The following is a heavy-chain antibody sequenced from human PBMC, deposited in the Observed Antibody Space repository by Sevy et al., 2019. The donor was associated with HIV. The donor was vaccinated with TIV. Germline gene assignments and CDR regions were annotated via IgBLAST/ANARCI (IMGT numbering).Heavy chain of an antibody. CDR3: ARLSSSKNRYYYYGMDV. J-gene: IGHJ6*02. Sequence: ASVKVSCKASGYTFTSYDINWVRQATGQGLEWMGWMNPNSGNTGYAQKFQGSVTMTRNTSISTAYMELSSLRSEDTAVYYCARLSSSKNRYYYYGMDVWGQGTTVTVSS. CDR2: MNPNSGNT. V-gene: IGHV1-8*01. CDR1: GYTFTSYD. D-gene: IGHD6-13*01.